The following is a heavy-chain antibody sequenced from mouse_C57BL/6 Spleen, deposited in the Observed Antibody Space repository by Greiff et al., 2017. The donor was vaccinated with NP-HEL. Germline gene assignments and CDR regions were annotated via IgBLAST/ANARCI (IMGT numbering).Heavy chain of an antibody. CDR1: GYAFSSSW. D-gene: IGHD2-5*01. J-gene: IGHJ3*01. V-gene: IGHV1-69*01. CDR3: ASRDYSNCLAY. Sequence: QVQLQQSGPELVKPGASVKISCKASGYAFSSSWMNWVKQRPGQGLEWIGEIDPSDSYTNYNQKFKGKSTLTVDKSSSTAYMQLSSLTSEDSAVYYCASRDYSNCLAYWGQGTLVTVSA. CDR2: IDPSDSYT.